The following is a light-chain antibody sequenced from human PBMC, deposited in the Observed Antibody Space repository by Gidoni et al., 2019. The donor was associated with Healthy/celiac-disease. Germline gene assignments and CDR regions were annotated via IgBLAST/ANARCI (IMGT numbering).Light chain of an antibody. Sequence: EIVLTQSPGTLSLSPGERATLSCRASQSVSSSYLAWYPQKPGQAPRLLIYGASSRATGIPDRFSGSGSGTDFTLTISRLEPEDFAVYYCQQYGSSPPYPFXQXTKLEIK. CDR3: QQYGSSPPYP. CDR2: GAS. CDR1: QSVSSSY. V-gene: IGKV3-20*01. J-gene: IGKJ2*01.